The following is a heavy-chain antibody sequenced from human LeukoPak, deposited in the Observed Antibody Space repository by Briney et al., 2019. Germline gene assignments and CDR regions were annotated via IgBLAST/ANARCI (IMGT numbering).Heavy chain of an antibody. CDR1: GGSISSSSYY. CDR3: ARNTLRYFDWASFDY. Sequence: SETLSLTCTVSGGSISSSSYYWGWIRQPPGKGLEWIGSIYYSGCTYYNPSLKSRVTISVDTSKNQFSLKLSSVTAADTAVYYCARNTLRYFDWASFDYWGQGTLVTVSS. CDR2: IYYSGCT. J-gene: IGHJ4*02. D-gene: IGHD3-9*01. V-gene: IGHV4-39*01.